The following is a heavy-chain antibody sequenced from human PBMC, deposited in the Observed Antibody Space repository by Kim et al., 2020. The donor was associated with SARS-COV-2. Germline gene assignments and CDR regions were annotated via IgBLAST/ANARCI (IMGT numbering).Heavy chain of an antibody. J-gene: IGHJ6*02. CDR1: GYTFTSYG. D-gene: IGHD6-13*01. CDR2: ISAYNGNT. CDR3: AREPGYIGYYYYGMDV. Sequence: ASVKVSCKASGYTFTSYGISWVRQAPGQGLEWMGWISAYNGNTNYAQKLQGRVTMTTDTSTSTAYMELRSLRSDDTAVYYCAREPGYIGYYYYGMDVWGQGTTVTVSS. V-gene: IGHV1-18*04.